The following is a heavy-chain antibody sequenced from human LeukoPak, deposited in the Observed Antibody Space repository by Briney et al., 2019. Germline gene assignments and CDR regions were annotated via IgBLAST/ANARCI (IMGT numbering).Heavy chain of an antibody. CDR1: GSSIGNYY. CDR3: ARDTYSGYDEEYYFDY. CDR2: ITYGGST. V-gene: IGHV4-59*01. J-gene: IGHJ4*02. D-gene: IGHD5-12*01. Sequence: PSETLSLTCAVSGSSIGNYYWSWIRQPPGKGLEWIGYITYGGSTNYSPSLKSRVTISVDTSKNQFSLKLSSVTAADTAVYYCARDTYSGYDEEYYFDYWGQGTLVTVSS.